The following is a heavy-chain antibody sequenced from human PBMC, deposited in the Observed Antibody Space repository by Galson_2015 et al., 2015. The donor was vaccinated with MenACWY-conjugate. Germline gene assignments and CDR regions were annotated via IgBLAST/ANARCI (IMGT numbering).Heavy chain of an antibody. Sequence: QSGAEVKKPGESLTISCKASGYRFTGYWITWVRQVPGKGLEWMGRIDPHDSYTNYSPFFHGHVTISVDRPNTTAYLQWSSLKASDTATYYRALASGDFDYWGQGTLVTVSS. V-gene: IGHV5-10-1*01. CDR1: GYRFTGYW. J-gene: IGHJ4*02. D-gene: IGHD1-14*01. CDR3: ALASGDFDY. CDR2: IDPHDSYT.